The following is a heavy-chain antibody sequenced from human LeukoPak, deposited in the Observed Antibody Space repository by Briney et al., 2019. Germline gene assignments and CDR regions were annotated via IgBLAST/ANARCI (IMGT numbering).Heavy chain of an antibody. CDR1: GESFSGYY. CDR3: ARRNFGVVPVQRYFDH. V-gene: IGHV4-34*01. Sequence: PSETLSLTCAVYGESFSGYYWSWIRQSPGKGLEWIGEVNESGNINYNPSLKSRVTISADTSKSQFSLRLASVTAADTAVYHCARRNFGVVPVQRYFDHWGHGTLVLVSS. CDR2: VNESGNI. D-gene: IGHD3-3*01. J-gene: IGHJ4*01.